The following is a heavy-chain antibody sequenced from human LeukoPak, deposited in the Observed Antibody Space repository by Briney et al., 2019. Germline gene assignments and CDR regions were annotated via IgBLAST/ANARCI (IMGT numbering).Heavy chain of an antibody. Sequence: TLSLTCTVSGGSISSGSYYWSWIRQPAGKGLEWIGRIYTSGSTNHNPSLKSRVTISVDTSKNQFSLKLSSVTAADTAVYYCARDLYYYGSETLFDYWGQGTLVTVSS. CDR3: ARDLYYYGSETLFDY. CDR2: IYTSGST. V-gene: IGHV4-61*02. J-gene: IGHJ4*02. CDR1: GGSISSGSYY. D-gene: IGHD3-10*01.